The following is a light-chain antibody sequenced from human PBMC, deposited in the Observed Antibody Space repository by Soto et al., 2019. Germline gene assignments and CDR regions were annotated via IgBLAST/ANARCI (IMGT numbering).Light chain of an antibody. V-gene: IGKV1-5*03. CDR1: QSITTW. CDR2: KAS. Sequence: DIQMTQSPSTLSASVGDRVIITCRASQSITTWLAWYQQKPGKAPNLLIYKASTLKSGVPLRFSGSGSGTAFTITIINLQPDDFDTYYCQKNDHDSWTFGQGTKVEVK. CDR3: QKNDHDSWT. J-gene: IGKJ1*01.